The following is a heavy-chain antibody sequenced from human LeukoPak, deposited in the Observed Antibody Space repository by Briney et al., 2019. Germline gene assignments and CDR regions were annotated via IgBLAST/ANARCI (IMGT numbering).Heavy chain of an antibody. CDR2: IYPGDSDT. V-gene: IGHV5-51*01. Sequence: GESLKISCKGSGYSFTSYWIGWVRQMPGKGLEWMGIIYPGDSDTRYSPSFQGQVTISADKSFSTAYLQWSSLKASDTAVYYCVRLSFGPTGWFDPWGQGTLVTVSS. CDR3: VRLSFGPTGWFDP. CDR1: GYSFTSYW. J-gene: IGHJ5*02. D-gene: IGHD3-10*01.